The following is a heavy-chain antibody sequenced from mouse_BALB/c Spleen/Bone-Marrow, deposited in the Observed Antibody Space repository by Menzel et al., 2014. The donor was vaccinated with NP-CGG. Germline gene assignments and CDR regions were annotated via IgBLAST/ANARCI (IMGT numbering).Heavy chain of an antibody. CDR3: AVYDYEGFAY. J-gene: IGHJ3*01. D-gene: IGHD2-4*01. V-gene: IGHV1-69*02. Sequence: QVQLQQSGAELVKPGASVKLSCKASGYTFTSYWMHWVKQRPGQGLEWIGEIDPANGNTKYDPKFQGKATITADTSSNTAYLQLSSLTSEDTAVYYCAVYDYEGFAYWGQGTLVTVSA. CDR2: IDPANGNT. CDR1: GYTFTSYW.